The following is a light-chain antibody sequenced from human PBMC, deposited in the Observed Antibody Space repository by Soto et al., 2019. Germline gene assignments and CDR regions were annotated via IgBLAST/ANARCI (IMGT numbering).Light chain of an antibody. V-gene: IGKV3-15*01. Sequence: EIVMTQSPATLSVSPGERATLSCRASQSVSSNLAWYQQKPGQAPRLLIYGASTRATGIPARFSGSGSGTKFTLTISSLQSEDFAVFLCQQYNNLPLLTFGGGTRWIS. J-gene: IGKJ4*01. CDR1: QSVSSN. CDR2: GAS. CDR3: QQYNNLPLLT.